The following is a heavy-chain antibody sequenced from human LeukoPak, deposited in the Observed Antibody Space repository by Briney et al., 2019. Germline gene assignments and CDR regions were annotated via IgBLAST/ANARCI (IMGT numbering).Heavy chain of an antibody. CDR2: IYYSGTT. Sequence: SETLSLTCAIYAGSFSGYYWTWIRQPPGKGLEWIGYIYYSGTTNYNPSLKSRVTISVDTSKNQFSLKLSSVTAADTAVYYCARGVYIAAAQYGYWGREPWSPSPQ. J-gene: IGHJ4*02. CDR3: ARGVYIAAAQYGY. V-gene: IGHV4-59*01. D-gene: IGHD6-13*01. CDR1: AGSFSGYY.